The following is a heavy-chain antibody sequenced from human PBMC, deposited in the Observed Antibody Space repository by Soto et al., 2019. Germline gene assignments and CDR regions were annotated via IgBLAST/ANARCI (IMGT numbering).Heavy chain of an antibody. V-gene: IGHV3-23*01. CDR2: ISGSGDST. J-gene: IGHJ3*02. D-gene: IGHD2-21*02. CDR3: AKVFAVTDDAFDI. CDR1: GFTFSSYA. Sequence: PGGSLRLSCAASGFTFSSYAMSWVRQAPGKGLEWVSGISGSGDSTYYADSVGGRFTISRDNSKNTLYLQMNSLRAEDTAVYYCAKVFAVTDDAFDIWGQGTMVTVSS.